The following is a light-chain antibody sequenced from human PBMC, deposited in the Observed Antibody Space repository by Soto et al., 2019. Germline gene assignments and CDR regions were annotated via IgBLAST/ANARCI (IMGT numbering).Light chain of an antibody. Sequence: IGLTQSPGTLSLSPGERATLSCRASQSVSSNYLAWYQQKPGQAPRLLIYGASSRATGIPDRFSGSGSGTDFTLTISRLEPEDFAVYYCQAWTFGQGTKVDNK. V-gene: IGKV3-20*01. CDR3: QAWT. J-gene: IGKJ1*01. CDR1: QSVSSNY. CDR2: GAS.